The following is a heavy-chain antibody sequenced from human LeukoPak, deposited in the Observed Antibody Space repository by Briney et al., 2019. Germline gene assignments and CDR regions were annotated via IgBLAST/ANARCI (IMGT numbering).Heavy chain of an antibody. CDR2: INHSGST. J-gene: IGHJ6*02. D-gene: IGHD6-19*01. Sequence: SETLSLTCAVYGGSFSGYYWSWIRQPPGKGLEWIGEINHSGSTNYNPSLKSRVTISVDTSKNQFSLKLSSVTAADTAAYYCAKGYSSGWSRDYYYYYGMDVWGQGTRSPSP. V-gene: IGHV4-34*01. CDR3: AKGYSSGWSRDYYYYYGMDV. CDR1: GGSFSGYY.